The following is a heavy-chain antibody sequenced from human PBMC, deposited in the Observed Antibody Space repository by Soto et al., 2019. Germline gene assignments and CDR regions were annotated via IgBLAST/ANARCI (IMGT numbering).Heavy chain of an antibody. V-gene: IGHV3-74*01. CDR3: AKGGGLNWYFGL. J-gene: IGHJ2*01. CDR2: INSDGSST. CDR1: GFTFSSYW. D-gene: IGHD3-16*01. Sequence: EVQLVESGGGLVQPGGSLRLSCAASGFTFSSYWMHWVRQAPGKGLVWVSRINSDGSSTSYADSVKGRFTISRDNAKNTLYLQMNSLRDADTAVYYCAKGGGLNWYFGLWGRGTLVTVSS.